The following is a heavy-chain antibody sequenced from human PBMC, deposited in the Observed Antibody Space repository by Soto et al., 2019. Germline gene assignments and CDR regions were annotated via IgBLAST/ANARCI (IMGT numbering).Heavy chain of an antibody. D-gene: IGHD2-2*01. V-gene: IGHV4-30-2*01. CDR1: GGSISSGGYS. CDR2: IYHSGST. Sequence: QLQLQESGSGLVKPSQTLSLTCAVSGGSISSGGYSWSWIRQPPGKGLEWIGYIYHSGSTYYNPSLKSRVTISVDRSKNQFSLKLGSVTAADTAVYYCASISTSYYYGMDVWGQGTTVTVSS. CDR3: ASISTSYYYGMDV. J-gene: IGHJ6*02.